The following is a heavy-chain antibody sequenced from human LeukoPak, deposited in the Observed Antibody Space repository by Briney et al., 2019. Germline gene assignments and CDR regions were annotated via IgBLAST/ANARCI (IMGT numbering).Heavy chain of an antibody. CDR1: GFTFSSYG. CDR3: AKEDVPARGDAFDI. CDR2: ISYDGSNK. Sequence: PGGSLRLSCAASGFTFSSYGMHWVRQAPGKGLEWVAVISYDGSNKYYADSVKGRFTISRDNSKNTLYLQMNSLRAEDTAVYYCAKEDVPARGDAFDIWGQGTMVTVSS. J-gene: IGHJ3*02. D-gene: IGHD2-2*01. V-gene: IGHV3-30*18.